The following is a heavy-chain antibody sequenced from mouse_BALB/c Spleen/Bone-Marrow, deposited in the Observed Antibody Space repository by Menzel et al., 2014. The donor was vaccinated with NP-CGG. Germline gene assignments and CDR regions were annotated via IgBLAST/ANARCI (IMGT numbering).Heavy chain of an antibody. CDR1: GFTFSSYT. CDR3: ATGTFAY. J-gene: IGHJ3*01. Sequence: EVKLMESGGGLVQPGGSLKLSCAASGFTFSSYTMPWVRQTPEKRLEWVAYISNGGGSTYYPDTVKGRFTISRDNAKNTLYLQMSSLKSEDTAMYYCATGTFAYWGQGTLVTVSA. V-gene: IGHV5-12-2*01. CDR2: ISNGGGST. D-gene: IGHD4-1*01.